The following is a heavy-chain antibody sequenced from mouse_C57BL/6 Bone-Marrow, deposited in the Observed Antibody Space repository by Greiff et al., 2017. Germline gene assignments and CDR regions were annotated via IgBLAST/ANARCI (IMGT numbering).Heavy chain of an antibody. CDR1: GYTFTSYG. V-gene: IGHV1-81*01. CDR3: AKAGYYGSLWFAY. Sequence: QVQLKQSGAELARPGASVKLSCKASGYTFTSYGISWVKQSTGPGLEWIGELYPRSGNTYYNEKFKGKATLTADKSSSTAYMELRSLTSEDSAVYCCAKAGYYGSLWFAYWGQGTLVTVSA. J-gene: IGHJ3*01. D-gene: IGHD1-1*01. CDR2: LYPRSGNT.